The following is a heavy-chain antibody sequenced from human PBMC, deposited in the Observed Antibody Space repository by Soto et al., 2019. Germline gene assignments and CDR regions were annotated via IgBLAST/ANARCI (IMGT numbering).Heavy chain of an antibody. V-gene: IGHV4-61*01. J-gene: IGHJ4*02. CDR3: ASQGVIAARQAVDD. CDR1: GGSVSSGSYY. Sequence: SETLSLTCTVSGGSVSSGSYYWSWIRQPPGKGLEWIGYIYYSGSTNYNPSLKSRVTISVDTSKNQFSLKLSSVTAADTAVYYCASQGVIAARQAVDDWGQGTLVTVSS. D-gene: IGHD6-6*01. CDR2: IYYSGST.